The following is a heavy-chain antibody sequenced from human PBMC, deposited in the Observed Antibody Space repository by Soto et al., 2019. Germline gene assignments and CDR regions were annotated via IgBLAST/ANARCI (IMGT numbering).Heavy chain of an antibody. Sequence: QVQLVQSRGEVKKPGASVKVSCKTSGYSFTTYGISWVRQAPGQGLEWMGWISGYNGNTNYAHNLQGRVTMTTDTSTSTAYMALRSLRSDDTGVYYCAREGPAPYYYYGMDVWGQGSTVTVSS. CDR2: ISGYNGNT. CDR3: AREGPAPYYYYGMDV. V-gene: IGHV1-18*01. CDR1: GYSFTTYG. J-gene: IGHJ6*02.